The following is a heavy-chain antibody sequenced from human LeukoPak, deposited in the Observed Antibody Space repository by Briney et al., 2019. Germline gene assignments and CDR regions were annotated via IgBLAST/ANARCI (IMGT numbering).Heavy chain of an antibody. CDR2: IKPNSGGK. CDR1: GYSFTVYY. Sequence: ASVKVSCKASGYSFTVYYMHWVRQPPGQGLEWMGWIKPNSGGKNYAQKFLGRVTMTRDTSISTAYMEMSRLRSDDTAVYYCASLYGDYVASDYWGQGTLVTVSS. CDR3: ASLYGDYVASDY. V-gene: IGHV1-2*02. J-gene: IGHJ4*02. D-gene: IGHD4-17*01.